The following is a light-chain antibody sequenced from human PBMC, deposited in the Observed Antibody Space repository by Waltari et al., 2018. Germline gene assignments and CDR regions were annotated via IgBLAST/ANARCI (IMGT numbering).Light chain of an antibody. CDR2: DVS. Sequence: QSALTQPASVSGSPGQSISISCIGTSSDIGTFNLVSWYLQYPGTAPKLPIYDVSQRPSGVSNRFSGSKSGNTASLTIAGLQAEDEAIYYCCSYAGSRTWVFGGGAKLTVL. CDR1: SSDIGTFNL. CDR3: CSYAGSRTWV. J-gene: IGLJ3*02. V-gene: IGLV2-23*02.